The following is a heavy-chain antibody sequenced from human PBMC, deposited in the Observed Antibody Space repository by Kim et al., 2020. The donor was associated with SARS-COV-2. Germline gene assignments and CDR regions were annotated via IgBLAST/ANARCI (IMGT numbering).Heavy chain of an antibody. V-gene: IGHV3-23*03. CDR3: AKVSITMVRGVIGGDAFDI. D-gene: IGHD3-10*01. CDR1: GFTLSSYA. J-gene: IGHJ3*02. Sequence: GGSLRLSCAASGFTLSSYAMSWVRQAPGKGLEWVSVIYSGGSSTYYADSVKGRFTISRDNSKNTLYLQMNSLRAEDTAVYYCAKVSITMVRGVIGGDAFDIWGQGTMVTVSS. CDR2: IYSGGSST.